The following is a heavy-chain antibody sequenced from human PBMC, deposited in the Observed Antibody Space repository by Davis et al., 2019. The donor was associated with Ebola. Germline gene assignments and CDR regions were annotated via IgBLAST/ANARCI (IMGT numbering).Heavy chain of an antibody. J-gene: IGHJ6*02. V-gene: IGHV3-23*01. Sequence: GGSLRLSCAASGFTFSSYAMSWVRQAPGKGLEWVSAISGSGGSTYYADSVKGRFTISRDNSKNTLYLQMNSLRAEDTAVYYCAKDAPEDIVVVEGMDVWGQGTTVTVSS. CDR1: GFTFSSYA. CDR3: AKDAPEDIVVVEGMDV. D-gene: IGHD2-15*01. CDR2: ISGSGGST.